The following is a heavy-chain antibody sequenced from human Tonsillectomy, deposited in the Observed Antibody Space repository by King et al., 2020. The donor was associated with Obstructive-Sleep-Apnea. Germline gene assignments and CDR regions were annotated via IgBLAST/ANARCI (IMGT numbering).Heavy chain of an antibody. V-gene: IGHV3-23*04. CDR2: ISGGGGGT. D-gene: IGHD3-10*01. Sequence: VQLVESGGGLVQPGGSLRLSCAASGFTLSSYAMSWVRQAPGKGLEWVSAISGGGGGTYYADSVKGRFTISRDNSKNTLYLQMNSLRAEDTAVYYCAKDEVGVSPFDYWGQGTLVIVSS. CDR3: AKDEVGVSPFDY. J-gene: IGHJ4*02. CDR1: GFTLSSYA.